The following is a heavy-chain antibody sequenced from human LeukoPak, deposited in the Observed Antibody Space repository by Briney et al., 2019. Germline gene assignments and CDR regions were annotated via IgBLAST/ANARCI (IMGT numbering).Heavy chain of an antibody. CDR1: GFIFSSYA. CDR2: ISGSGGST. CDR3: AKVKWFGELLSHFDY. Sequence: PGGSLRLSCAASGFIFSSYAMSWVRQAPGKGLEWVSTISGSGGSTYYADSVKGRFTISRDNSKNTLYLQMNSLRAEDTAVYYCAKVKWFGELLSHFDYWGQGTLVTVSS. D-gene: IGHD3-10*01. J-gene: IGHJ4*02. V-gene: IGHV3-23*01.